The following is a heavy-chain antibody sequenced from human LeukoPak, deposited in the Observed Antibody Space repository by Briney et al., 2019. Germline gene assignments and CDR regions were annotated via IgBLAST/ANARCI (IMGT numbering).Heavy chain of an antibody. J-gene: IGHJ4*02. CDR2: IKSKTDGGTT. D-gene: IGHD4-11*01. CDR1: GFTFGDYA. CDR3: ATIYSNFLLNY. V-gene: IGHV3-15*01. Sequence: PGGSLRLSCTASGFTFGDYAMSWFRQAPGKGLEWVGRIKSKTDGGTTDYAAPVKGRFIISRDDSKNTLFLQMNSLKTEDTAVYYCATIYSNFLLNYWGQGSMVTVSS.